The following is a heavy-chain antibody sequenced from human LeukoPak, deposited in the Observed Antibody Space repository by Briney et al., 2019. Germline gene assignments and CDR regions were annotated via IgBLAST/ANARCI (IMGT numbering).Heavy chain of an antibody. CDR3: SRESGPFCPFGY. D-gene: IGHD1-26*01. Sequence: SETLSLTCGVSGGSISGTNWWSWVRQPPGQGLEWIGEISLAGQINYNPSLNGRATMSLDKSSNQLSLHLTSVTAADTATYFCSRESGPFCPFGYWGQGTLVIVSS. V-gene: IGHV4/OR15-8*02. J-gene: IGHJ4*02. CDR2: ISLAGQI. CDR1: GGSISGTNW.